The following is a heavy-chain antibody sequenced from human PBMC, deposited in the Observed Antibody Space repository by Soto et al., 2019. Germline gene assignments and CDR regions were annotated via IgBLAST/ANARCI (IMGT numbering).Heavy chain of an antibody. Sequence: ESGGGLVQPGGSLRLSCAASGFTFSSYDMHWVRQVAGKGLEWVSAISTAGGTHYADSVKGRFTISTENAKNSLYLQMNSLRAGDTAVYYCARELGMYGYWYFDLWGRGTLVTVSS. CDR3: ARELGMYGYWYFDL. D-gene: IGHD7-27*01. CDR2: ISTAGGT. J-gene: IGHJ2*01. V-gene: IGHV3-13*01. CDR1: GFTFSSYD.